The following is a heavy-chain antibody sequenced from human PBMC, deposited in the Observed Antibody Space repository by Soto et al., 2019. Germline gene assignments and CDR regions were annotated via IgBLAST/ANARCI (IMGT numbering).Heavy chain of an antibody. CDR3: ARALGPINWFDP. CDR1: ARSFTGYY. J-gene: IGHJ5*02. V-gene: IGHV4-34*01. Sequence: SETRSLTCAVYARSFTGYYWSWIRQPPGKVLEWIGEINHSASTNYNPSLKSRVTISVDTSKNQFSLKLSSVTDAATAVYECARALGPINWFDPWGQRTLVTVSS. CDR2: INHSAST.